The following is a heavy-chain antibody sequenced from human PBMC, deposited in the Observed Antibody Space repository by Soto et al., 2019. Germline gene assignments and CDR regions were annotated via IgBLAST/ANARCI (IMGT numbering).Heavy chain of an antibody. J-gene: IGHJ4*02. CDR2: IYYSGST. CDR3: ARVGQWLVSDY. D-gene: IGHD6-19*01. CDR1: GGSISSYY. Sequence: SETLSLTCTVSGGSISSYYWSWIRQPPGKGLEWIGYIYYSGSTNYNPSLKSRVTISVDTSKNQFSLKLSSVTAADTAVYYCARVGQWLVSDYWGQGTLVTVSS. V-gene: IGHV4-59*01.